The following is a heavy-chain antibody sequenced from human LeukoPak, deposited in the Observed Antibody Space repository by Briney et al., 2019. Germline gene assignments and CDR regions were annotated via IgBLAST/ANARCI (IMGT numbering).Heavy chain of an antibody. Sequence: GGSLRLSCAASGFIFSRYSMNWVRQAPGKGLEWVSSISSSGDYIYYADSVKGRFTISKDNAKNTLYLQMNSLRAEDTAVYYCARSRSYYDYWGQGTLVTVSS. CDR2: ISSSGDYI. V-gene: IGHV3-21*01. CDR1: GFIFSRYS. D-gene: IGHD1-14*01. CDR3: ARSRSYYDY. J-gene: IGHJ4*02.